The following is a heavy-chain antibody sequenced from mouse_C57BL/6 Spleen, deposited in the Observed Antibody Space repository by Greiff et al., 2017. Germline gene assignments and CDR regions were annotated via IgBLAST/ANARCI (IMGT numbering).Heavy chain of an antibody. D-gene: IGHD1-1*01. V-gene: IGHV5-16*01. J-gene: IGHJ1*03. CDR2: INYDGSST. CDR1: GFTFSDYY. CDR3: ARAGSSYGYFDV. Sequence: DVQLVESEGGLVQPGSSMKLSCTASGFTFSDYYMAWVRQVPEKGLEWVANINYDGSSTYYLDSLKSRFIISRDNAKNILYLQMSSLKSEDTATYYCARAGSSYGYFDVWGTGTTVTVSS.